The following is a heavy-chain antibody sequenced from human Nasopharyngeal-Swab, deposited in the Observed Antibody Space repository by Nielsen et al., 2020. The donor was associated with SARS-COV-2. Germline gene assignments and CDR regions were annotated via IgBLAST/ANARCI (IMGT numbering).Heavy chain of an antibody. Sequence: SCTVSGGSVSSGSYYWSWIRQPPGKGLEWIGYIYYSGSTNYNPSLKSRVTISVDTSKNQFSLKLSSVTAADTAVYYCARDQLATTHGAYGMDVWGQGTTVTVSS. CDR3: ARDQLATTHGAYGMDV. CDR2: IYYSGST. D-gene: IGHD5-24*01. J-gene: IGHJ6*02. CDR1: GGSVSSGSYY. V-gene: IGHV4-61*01.